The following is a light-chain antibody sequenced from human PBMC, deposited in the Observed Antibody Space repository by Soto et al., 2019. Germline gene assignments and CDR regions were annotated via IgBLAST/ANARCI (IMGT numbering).Light chain of an antibody. CDR2: DAS. V-gene: IGKV3-11*01. Sequence: ESVLTQSPATLSLSPGERATLSCRASQSVSSYLAWYQQKPGQAPRLLIYDASNRATGIPARFSGSGSGTDFTPTISSLEPEDFAVYYCQQRSNWPLFTFGPGTKVDIK. CDR1: QSVSSY. CDR3: QQRSNWPLFT. J-gene: IGKJ3*01.